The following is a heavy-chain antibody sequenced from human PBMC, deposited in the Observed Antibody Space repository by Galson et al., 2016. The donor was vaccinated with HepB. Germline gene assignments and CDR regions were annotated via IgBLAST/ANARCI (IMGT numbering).Heavy chain of an antibody. Sequence: SLRLSCAASGFTVTNNYIIWVRQAPGKGLEWVSLIYSGGERRYADSVKGRFTISRDNSKNTVYLQMNSLRAEDTAMYYCGRNVPFNWGQGTLVTVSS. V-gene: IGHV3-53*01. CDR1: GFTVTNNY. CDR3: GRNVPFN. J-gene: IGHJ4*02. CDR2: IYSGGER.